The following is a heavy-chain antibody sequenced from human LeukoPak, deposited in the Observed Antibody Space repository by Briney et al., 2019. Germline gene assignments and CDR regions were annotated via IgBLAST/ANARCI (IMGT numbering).Heavy chain of an antibody. Sequence: GESLKTSCKGSGYSFTNYWIAWVRQMPGQGLEWMGIIYPGDSDTRYSPSFQGLTTISADKSISNAYLQWSSLKASDTAMYYCARRGTQDNWFDPWGQGTLVTVSS. V-gene: IGHV5-51*01. CDR1: GYSFTNYW. J-gene: IGHJ5*02. CDR3: ARRGTQDNWFDP. CDR2: IYPGDSDT. D-gene: IGHD1-1*01.